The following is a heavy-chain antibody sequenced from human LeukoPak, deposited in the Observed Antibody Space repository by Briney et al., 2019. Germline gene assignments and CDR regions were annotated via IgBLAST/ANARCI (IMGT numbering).Heavy chain of an antibody. Sequence: PGGSLRLSCAASGFTFRSYAVNWVRQAPGKGLEWVSAISGSGDSTYYADSVKGRFTISRDNSKNTLYLQMNSLRAEDTAVYSCAKVALRGYCSSSTCPLDYWGQGTLVTVSS. CDR1: GFTFRSYA. CDR3: AKVALRGYCSSSTCPLDY. CDR2: ISGSGDST. V-gene: IGHV3-23*01. D-gene: IGHD2-2*01. J-gene: IGHJ4*02.